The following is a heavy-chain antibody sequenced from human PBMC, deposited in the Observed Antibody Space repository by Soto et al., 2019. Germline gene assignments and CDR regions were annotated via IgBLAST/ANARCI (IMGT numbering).Heavy chain of an antibody. CDR1: GYSFTSYW. CDR3: TTEYYDFWRYYYYGMDV. D-gene: IGHD3-3*01. Sequence: GESLKLSCQGSGYSFTSYWISWVRQMPGKGLEWMGRIDPSDSYTNYSPSFQGHVTISADKSISTAYLQWSSLKASDTAVYYCTTEYYDFWRYYYYGMDVWGQGTTVTVSS. V-gene: IGHV5-10-1*01. CDR2: IDPSDSYT. J-gene: IGHJ6*02.